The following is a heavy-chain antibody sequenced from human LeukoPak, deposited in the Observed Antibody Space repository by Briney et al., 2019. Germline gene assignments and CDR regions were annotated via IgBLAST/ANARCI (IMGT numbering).Heavy chain of an antibody. Sequence: PGGSLTLSCAASGFTFSSYSMSWVRQAQGKGMEWVADIKQDGSEKYYVDSVKGRFTISRDNAKNSLYLQMNSLRAEDTAVYYCARERSSGYLDYWGQGTLVTVSS. CDR3: ARERSSGYLDY. D-gene: IGHD3-22*01. CDR1: GFTFSSYS. CDR2: IKQDGSEK. J-gene: IGHJ4*02. V-gene: IGHV3-7*01.